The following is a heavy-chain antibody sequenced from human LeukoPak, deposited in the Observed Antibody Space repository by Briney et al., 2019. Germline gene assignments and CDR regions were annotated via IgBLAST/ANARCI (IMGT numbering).Heavy chain of an antibody. J-gene: IGHJ4*02. V-gene: IGHV4-34*01. CDR1: GGSFSGYY. CDR3: ARSANVEMATIGFDY. Sequence: SETLSLTCAVYGGSFSGYYWSWIRQPPGKGLEWIGEINHSGSTNYNPSLKSRVTISVDTSKNQFSLKLSSVTAADTAVYYCARSANVEMATIGFDYWGQGTLVTVSS. D-gene: IGHD5-24*01. CDR2: INHSGST.